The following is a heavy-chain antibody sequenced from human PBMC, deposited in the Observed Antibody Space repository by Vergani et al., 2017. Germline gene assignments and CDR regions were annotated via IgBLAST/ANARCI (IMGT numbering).Heavy chain of an antibody. V-gene: IGHV5-51*01. D-gene: IGHD2-21*01. Sequence: EVMLVQSGAEVKTPGASLKISCKYSESSFTSNQIAWVRQLSGKGLQWMGNITPFDSKIAYSPSFQGQDIMSIDKSITTAYLQWRSLEASDTAIYYCTRHVPCGDGACLHFDHWGQGTQVTVAS. J-gene: IGHJ4*02. CDR2: ITPFDSKI. CDR1: ESSFTSNQ. CDR3: TRHVPCGDGACLHFDH.